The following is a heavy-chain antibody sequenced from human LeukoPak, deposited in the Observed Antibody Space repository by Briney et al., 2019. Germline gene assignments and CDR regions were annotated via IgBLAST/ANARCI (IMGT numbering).Heavy chain of an antibody. J-gene: IGHJ4*02. CDR1: GGSISSSS. V-gene: IGHV3-30-3*01. D-gene: IGHD3-9*01. CDR2: ISYDGSNK. Sequence: LSLTCTVSGGSISSSSYYWGWIRQPPGKGLEWVAVISYDGSNKYYADSVKGRFTISRDNSKNTLYLQMNSLRAEDTAVYYCARDPRQYYDISTGYSEIDYWGQGTLVTVSS. CDR3: ARDPRQYYDISTGYSEIDY.